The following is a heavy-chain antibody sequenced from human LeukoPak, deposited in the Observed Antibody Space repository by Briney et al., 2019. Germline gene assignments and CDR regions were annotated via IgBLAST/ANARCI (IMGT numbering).Heavy chain of an antibody. CDR3: AKDGDTVSGTYYFDMDV. CDR1: GFTFSSYG. D-gene: IGHD1-26*01. J-gene: IGHJ6*03. Sequence: GGSLRLSCAASGFTFSSYGMSWVRQAPGKGLEWVSAISGSGGSTYYADSVKGRFTISRDNSKNTLYLQMNSLRAEDTALYYCAKDGDTVSGTYYFDMDVWGKGTTVTISS. CDR2: ISGSGGST. V-gene: IGHV3-23*01.